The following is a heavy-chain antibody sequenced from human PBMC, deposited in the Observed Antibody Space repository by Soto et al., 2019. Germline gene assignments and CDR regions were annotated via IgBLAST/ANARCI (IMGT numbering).Heavy chain of an antibody. Sequence: QVQLVESGGGLVKPGGCLRLSCAASGFTFSDSYMTWIRQAPGKGLEWVSYISSSGSITEYADSVKGRFTNSRNNAKNSLYLQMTSLRAEDTAAYYGARERASFIDYWGHGTLVTVSS. CDR3: ARERASFIDY. CDR1: GFTFSDSY. V-gene: IGHV3-11*01. CDR2: ISSSGSIT. J-gene: IGHJ4*01.